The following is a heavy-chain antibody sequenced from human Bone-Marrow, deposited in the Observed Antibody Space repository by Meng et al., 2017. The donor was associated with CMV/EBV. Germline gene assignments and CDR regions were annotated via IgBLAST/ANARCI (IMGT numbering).Heavy chain of an antibody. D-gene: IGHD2-2*01. CDR2: IYYSGST. Sequence: SEPLSLTCTVSGGSISSSSYYWGWIRQPPGKGLEWIGSIYYSGSTYYNPSLKSRVTISVDTSKNQFSLKLSSVTAADTAVYYCARDSPVGQLPPHGFDPWGQGTLVTVSS. V-gene: IGHV4-39*07. CDR3: ARDSPVGQLPPHGFDP. CDR1: GGSISSSSYY. J-gene: IGHJ5*02.